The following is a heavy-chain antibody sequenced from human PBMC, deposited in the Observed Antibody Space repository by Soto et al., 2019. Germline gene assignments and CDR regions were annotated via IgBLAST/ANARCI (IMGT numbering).Heavy chain of an antibody. D-gene: IGHD5-12*01. J-gene: IGHJ4*02. Sequence: QLQLQESGPGLVKPSETLSLTCTVSGGSISSSSYYWGWIRQPPGKGLEWIGSIYYSGSTYYNPSLKRRVNITVDTSKTQHPLKRRPGTAADTAGYCWAGLTWLGEDYWGQGTLVNVSS. V-gene: IGHV4-39*01. CDR1: GGSISSSSYY. CDR2: IYYSGST. CDR3: AGLTWLGEDY.